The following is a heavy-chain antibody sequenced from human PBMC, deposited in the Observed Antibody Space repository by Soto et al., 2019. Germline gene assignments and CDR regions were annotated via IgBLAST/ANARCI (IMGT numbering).Heavy chain of an antibody. V-gene: IGHV1-18*04. CDR1: GYRFPTYG. Sequence: ASVKVSCKTSGYRFPTYGINWVRQAPGQGLEWLGWTSTNNDDRNYAQKFRGRVTFTTDTSTSTAYMGLRSLISDDTAVYFCARERYVASRHSHFDSWGQGTQVTVSS. D-gene: IGHD6-6*01. CDR3: ARERYVASRHSHFDS. J-gene: IGHJ4*02. CDR2: TSTNNDDR.